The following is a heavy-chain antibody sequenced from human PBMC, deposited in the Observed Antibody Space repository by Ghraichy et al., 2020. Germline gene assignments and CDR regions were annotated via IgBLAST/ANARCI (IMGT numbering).Heavy chain of an antibody. CDR3: ARRLRPQTQYYYGSGSYYNGVWYY. J-gene: IGHJ4*02. D-gene: IGHD3-10*01. CDR1: GGSISSSSYY. V-gene: IGHV4-39*01. Sequence: SQTLSLTCTVYGGSISSSSYYWGWIRQPPGKGLEWIGSIYYSGSTYYNPSLKSRVTISVDTSKNQFSLKLSSVTAADTAVYYCARRLRPQTQYYYGSGSYYNGVWYYWLQGTLVTVSS. CDR2: IYYSGST.